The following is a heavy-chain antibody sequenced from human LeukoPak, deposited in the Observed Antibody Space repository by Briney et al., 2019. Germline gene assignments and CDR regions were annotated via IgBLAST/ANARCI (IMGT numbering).Heavy chain of an antibody. J-gene: IGHJ4*02. CDR3: ATGSGTYSPDY. CDR2: ITPNSGGT. D-gene: IGHD3-10*01. Sequence: ASVKVPCKASGYTFTGQYLHWVRQAPGQGLEWMGWITPNSGGTNYAPKFQGRVTMTRDTSISTAYMELSRLRSDDTAVYYCATGSGTYSPDYWGQGTLVTVSS. CDR1: GYTFTGQY. V-gene: IGHV1-2*02.